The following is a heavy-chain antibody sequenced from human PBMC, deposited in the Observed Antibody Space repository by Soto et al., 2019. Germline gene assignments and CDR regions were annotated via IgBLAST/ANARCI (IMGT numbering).Heavy chain of an antibody. CDR1: GYSFAGYW. CDR3: ARQIYDSDTGPNFQYYFDS. J-gene: IGHJ4*02. Sequence: GESLKISCMGSGYSFAGYWITWVRQKPGKGLEWMGRIDPSDSQTYYSPSFRGRVTISVTKSITTVFLQWSSLRASDTAMYYCARQIYDSDTGPNFQYYFDSWGKGTLVTVSS. CDR2: IDPSDSQT. V-gene: IGHV5-10-1*01. D-gene: IGHD3-22*01.